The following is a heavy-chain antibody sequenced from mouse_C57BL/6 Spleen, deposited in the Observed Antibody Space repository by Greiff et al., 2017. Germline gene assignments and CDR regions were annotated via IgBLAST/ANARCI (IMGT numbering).Heavy chain of an antibody. D-gene: IGHD4-1*01. CDR1: GFTFSSYG. V-gene: IGHV5-6*01. Sequence: EVQLMESGGDLVKPGGSLKLSCAASGFTFSSYGMSWVRQTPDKRLEWVATISSGGSYTYYPDSVKGRFTISRDNAKNTLYLQMSSLKSEDTAMYYCARLPLTGTDYFDYWGQGTTLTVSS. J-gene: IGHJ2*01. CDR3: ARLPLTGTDYFDY. CDR2: ISSGGSYT.